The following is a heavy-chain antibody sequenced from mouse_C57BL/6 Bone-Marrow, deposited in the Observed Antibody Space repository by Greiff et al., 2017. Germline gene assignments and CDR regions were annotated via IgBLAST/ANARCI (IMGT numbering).Heavy chain of an antibody. CDR2: IYPRSGNT. CDR3: GRETNSKYFDY. CDR1: GYTFTSYG. V-gene: IGHV1-81*01. J-gene: IGHJ2*01. D-gene: IGHD1-3*01. Sequence: QVQLQQSGAELARPGATVKLSCKASGYTFTSYGINWVKQRTGQGLEWIGEIYPRSGNTYYNEKFKGKATLTADNSSSTAYMGLRSLTSEDSAVYFYGRETNSKYFDYWGQGTTLTVSS.